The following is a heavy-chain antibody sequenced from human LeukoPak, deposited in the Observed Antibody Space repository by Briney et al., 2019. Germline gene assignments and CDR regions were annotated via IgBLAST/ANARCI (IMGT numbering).Heavy chain of an antibody. CDR3: SGGWFRFDP. J-gene: IGHJ5*02. Sequence: GGSLRLSCAASGFTVSSNYMSWVRQAPGKGLEWVAVISYDGSNKYYADSVKGRFTISRDNSKNTLYLQMNSLRAEDTAVYYCSGGWFRFDPWGQGTLVTVSS. D-gene: IGHD2-15*01. V-gene: IGHV3-30-3*01. CDR1: GFTVSSNY. CDR2: ISYDGSNK.